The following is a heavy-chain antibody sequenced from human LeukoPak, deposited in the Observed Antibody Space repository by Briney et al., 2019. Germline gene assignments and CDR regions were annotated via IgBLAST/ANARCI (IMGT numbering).Heavy chain of an antibody. Sequence: PGGSLRLFCAASGFTFSDYTMSWVRQAPGQGLEWVSSITNSSTYVYYADSMRGRFSISRDNAKNSLYLQMSSLTDEDTAVYYCARPNSYVAFDIWGHGTVVTVSS. CDR1: GFTFSDYT. CDR2: ITNSSTYV. D-gene: IGHD3-10*02. V-gene: IGHV3-21*01. CDR3: ARPNSYVAFDI. J-gene: IGHJ3*02.